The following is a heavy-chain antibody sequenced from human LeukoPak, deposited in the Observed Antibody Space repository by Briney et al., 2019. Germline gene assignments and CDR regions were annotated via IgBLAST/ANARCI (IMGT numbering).Heavy chain of an antibody. CDR1: GFTFSSYW. CDR2: MNRDGSEK. D-gene: IGHD5-12*01. CDR3: AGGYLLPGYFDY. V-gene: IGHV3-7*01. J-gene: IGHJ4*02. Sequence: GGSLRLSCAASGFTFSSYWMSCVRQAPGKGLEWVANMNRDGSEKNYVDSIKGRFTISRDNAKNSLYLQMNSLRAEDTAVYYCAGGYLLPGYFDYWGQGTLVTVSS.